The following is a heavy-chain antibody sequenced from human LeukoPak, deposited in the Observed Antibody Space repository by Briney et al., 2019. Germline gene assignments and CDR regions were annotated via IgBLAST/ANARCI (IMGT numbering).Heavy chain of an antibody. J-gene: IGHJ4*02. CDR2: MKQDGSEK. CDR1: GFTFSSYW. V-gene: IGHV3-7*01. D-gene: IGHD1-26*01. CDR3: ASHSGSYLYYFDY. Sequence: PGGSLRLSCAASGFTFSSYWMSWVRQAPGKGLEWVASMKQDGSEKDYVDSVKGRLTISRDNAKKSLYLQMNSLRAEDTAVYYCASHSGSYLYYFDYWGQGTLVTVSS.